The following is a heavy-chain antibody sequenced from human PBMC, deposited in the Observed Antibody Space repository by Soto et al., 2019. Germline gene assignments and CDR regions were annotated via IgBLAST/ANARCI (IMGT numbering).Heavy chain of an antibody. CDR1: GFTVSSNY. CDR2: IYSGGST. V-gene: IGHV3-66*02. D-gene: IGHD6-13*01. CDR3: ARGFESQAAGTFFAFDI. Sequence: GGSLRLSCAASGFTVSSNYMSWVRQAPGKGLEWVSVIYSGGSTYYADSVKGRFTISRDNSKNTLYLQMNSLRAEDTAVYYCARGFESQAAGTFFAFDIWGQGTMVTVSS. J-gene: IGHJ3*02.